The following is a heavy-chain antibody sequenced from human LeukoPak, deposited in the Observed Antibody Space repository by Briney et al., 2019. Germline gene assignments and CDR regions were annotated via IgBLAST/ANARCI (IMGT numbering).Heavy chain of an antibody. CDR3: ARDRDSTRSDY. J-gene: IGHJ4*02. Sequence: ASVKVSCKASGYTFTSYGISWVRQAPGQGLAWMGWISAYNGNTNYAQKLQSRVTMTTDTSTSTAYTELRSLRSDDTAVYYCARDRDSTRSDYWGQGTLVTVSS. D-gene: IGHD2-2*01. V-gene: IGHV1-18*01. CDR2: ISAYNGNT. CDR1: GYTFTSYG.